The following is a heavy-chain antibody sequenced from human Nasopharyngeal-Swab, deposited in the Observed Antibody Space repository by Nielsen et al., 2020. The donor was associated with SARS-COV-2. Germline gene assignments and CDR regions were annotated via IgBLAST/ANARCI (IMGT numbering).Heavy chain of an antibody. V-gene: IGHV3-48*03. CDR3: ASRGIWFGEFVFDY. J-gene: IGHJ4*02. CDR1: GFTFSSYE. Sequence: GSLRLSCAASGFTFSSYEMNWARQAPGKGLEWVSYISSSGSTIYYADSVKGRFTISRDNAKNSLYLQMNSLRAEDTAVYYCASRGIWFGEFVFDYWGQGTLVTVSS. CDR2: ISSSGSTI. D-gene: IGHD3-10*01.